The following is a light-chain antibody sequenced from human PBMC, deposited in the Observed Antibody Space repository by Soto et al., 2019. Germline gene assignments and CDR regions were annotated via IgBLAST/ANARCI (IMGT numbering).Light chain of an antibody. J-gene: IGKJ4*01. CDR2: AAS. Sequence: DIQMTQSPSSLSASVGDRVTITCRASQGIRNDLGWYQQKPGKAPKRLIYAASSLQSGVPSRFSGSGSGTEINLTISSLQPEDFATYFWTKHYNYPWLTFGGGTKVEIK. CDR1: QGIRND. CDR3: TKHYNYPWLT. V-gene: IGKV1-17*01.